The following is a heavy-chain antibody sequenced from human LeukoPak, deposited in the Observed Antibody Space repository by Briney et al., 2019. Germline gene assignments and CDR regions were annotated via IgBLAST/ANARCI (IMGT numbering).Heavy chain of an antibody. CDR2: MNPNSGNT. J-gene: IGHJ6*02. V-gene: IGHV1-8*02. CDR3: ARDGRVVAATYYYYYGMDV. CDR1: GYTFTSYG. D-gene: IGHD2-15*01. Sequence: GASVKVSCKASGYTFTSYGINWVRQATGQGLEWMGWMNPNSGNTGYAQKFQGRVTMTRNTSISTAYMELSSLGSEDTAVYYCARDGRVVAATYYYYYGMDVWGQGTTVTVSS.